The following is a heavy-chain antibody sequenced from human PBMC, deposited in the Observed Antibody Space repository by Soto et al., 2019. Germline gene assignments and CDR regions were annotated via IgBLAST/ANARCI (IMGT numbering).Heavy chain of an antibody. CDR3: ETPGGRQFNALDX. CDR1: GYTFTRNW. D-gene: IGHD3-16*01. V-gene: IGHV5-51*01. Sequence: GEALKISCKGSGYTFTRNWIGWVRQMPGKGLELMVIIFPIDSDTRYSPSSQGQVTISADNSISTAYLQWSSLKYSDTAIYYCETPGGRQFNALDXWGQGTIVTVS. CDR2: IFPIDSDT. J-gene: IGHJ3*01.